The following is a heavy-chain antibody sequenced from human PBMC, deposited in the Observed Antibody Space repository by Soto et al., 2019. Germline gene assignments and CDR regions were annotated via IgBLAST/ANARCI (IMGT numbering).Heavy chain of an antibody. V-gene: IGHV3-21*01. Sequence: GSLRLSCAASGVTFSSYGLNWVRQAPGKGLEWVSSINSGSSYIYYADSVKGRFTVSRDNAKDSLYLQMNSLRAEDTAVYYCARDPYCGGDCYGEAFYFDYWGQGTLGTV. J-gene: IGHJ4*02. CDR2: INSGSSYI. D-gene: IGHD2-21*02. CDR3: ARDPYCGGDCYGEAFYFDY. CDR1: GVTFSSYG.